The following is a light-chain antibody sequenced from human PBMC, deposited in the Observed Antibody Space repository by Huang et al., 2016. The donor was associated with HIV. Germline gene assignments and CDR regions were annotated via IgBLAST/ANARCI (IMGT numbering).Light chain of an antibody. CDR1: QDINNF. V-gene: IGKV1-8*01. CDR3: QQYDIHPLT. CDR2: AAS. J-gene: IGKJ3*01. Sequence: IRMTQSPSSLSASTGDRVTITCRANQDINNFLAWYQQRPGSVPKLLIYAASTLQSGVPSRFSCNGSILTLTIGCLHSEDVATYYCQQYDIHPLTFGPGTRVDIK.